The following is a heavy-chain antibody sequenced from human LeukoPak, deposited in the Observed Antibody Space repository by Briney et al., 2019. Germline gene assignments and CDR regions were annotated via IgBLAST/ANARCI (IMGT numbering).Heavy chain of an antibody. CDR2: ISADGGST. J-gene: IGHJ4*02. CDR1: GFTFSTYE. Sequence: PGGSLGLSCAASGFTFSTYEMNWVRQAPGKGLEWVSLISADGGSTSSADSVKGRFSISRDNSKNSLYLQMNSLRSEDTAMYYCAKESGKFDYWGQGTLVAVSS. V-gene: IGHV3-43*02. CDR3: AKESGKFDY.